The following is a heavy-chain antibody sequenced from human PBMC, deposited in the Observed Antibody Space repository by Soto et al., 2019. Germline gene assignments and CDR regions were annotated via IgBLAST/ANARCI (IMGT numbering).Heavy chain of an antibody. CDR3: AGSGSSYGPNPLLY. CDR2: IYYSGST. J-gene: IGHJ4*02. D-gene: IGHD5-18*01. Sequence: QVQLQESGPGLVKPSQTLSLTCTVSGGSISSGGYYWSWIRQHPGKGLEWIGYIYYSGSTYYNPSLKSRLTISVDTSKNQFSLKLSSVTAADTAVYYCAGSGSSYGPNPLLYWGQGTLVTVSS. V-gene: IGHV4-31*03. CDR1: GGSISSGGYY.